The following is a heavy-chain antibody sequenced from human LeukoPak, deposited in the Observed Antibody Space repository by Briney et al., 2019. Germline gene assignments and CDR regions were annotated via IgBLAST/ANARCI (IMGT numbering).Heavy chain of an antibody. CDR2: IKQDGSEK. CDR1: GFTFSSYW. CDR3: ARDGYNFGVDAFDI. V-gene: IGHV3-7*01. D-gene: IGHD5-12*01. J-gene: IGHJ3*02. Sequence: PGGSLRLSCAASGFTFSSYWMSWVRQAPGKGLEWVANIKQDGSEKYYVDSVKGRFTISRDNAKNSLYLQMDSLRAEDTAVYYCARDGYNFGVDAFDIWGQGTMVTVSS.